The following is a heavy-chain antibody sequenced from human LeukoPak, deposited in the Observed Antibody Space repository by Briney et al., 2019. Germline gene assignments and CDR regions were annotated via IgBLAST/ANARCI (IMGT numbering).Heavy chain of an antibody. CDR2: IKQDGSEK. V-gene: IGHV3-7*03. D-gene: IGHD2-15*01. Sequence: PGGSLRLCCAASGFTFSTYWMSWVRQAPGKGLEWVANIKQDGSEKYYVDSVKGRFTISRDNAKNSLYLQMNSLRAEDTAVYYCARARYCSGGNCYSDYWGQGTLVTVSS. CDR1: GFTFSTYW. CDR3: ARARYCSGGNCYSDY. J-gene: IGHJ4*02.